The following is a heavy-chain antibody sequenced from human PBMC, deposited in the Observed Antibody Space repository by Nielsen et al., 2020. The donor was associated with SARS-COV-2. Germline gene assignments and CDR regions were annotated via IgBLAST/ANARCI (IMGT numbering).Heavy chain of an antibody. V-gene: IGHV3-33*01. Sequence: GASLKISCAASGFTFSSYGMHWVRQAPGKGLEWVAVIWYDGSNKYYADSVKGRFTISRDNSKNTLYLQMNSLRAEDTAVYYCARAAAGTISMDYWGQGTLVTVSS. J-gene: IGHJ4*02. CDR1: GFTFSSYG. CDR2: IWYDGSNK. D-gene: IGHD6-13*01. CDR3: ARAAAGTISMDY.